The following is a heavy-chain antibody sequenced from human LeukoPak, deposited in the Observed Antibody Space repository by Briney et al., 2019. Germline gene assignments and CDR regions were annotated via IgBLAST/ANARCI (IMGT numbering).Heavy chain of an antibody. Sequence: SETLSLTCTVSGGSISSSSYYWGWIRQPPGKGLEWIGSIYYSGSTYYNPSLKSRVTISVDTSKNQFSLKLSSVTAADTAVYCCARDEAGYGMDVWGQGTTVTVSS. V-gene: IGHV4-39*07. CDR2: IYYSGST. J-gene: IGHJ6*02. CDR1: GGSISSSSYY. CDR3: ARDEAGYGMDV.